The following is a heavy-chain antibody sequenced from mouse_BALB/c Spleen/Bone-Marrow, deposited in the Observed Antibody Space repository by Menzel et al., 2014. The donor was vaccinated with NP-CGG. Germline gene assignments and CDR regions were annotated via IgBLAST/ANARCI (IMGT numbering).Heavy chain of an antibody. V-gene: IGHV1-5*01. CDR2: IYPGNSDT. D-gene: IGHD1-1*01. CDR3: TRGITTVVATRAMDY. J-gene: IGHJ4*01. Sequence: EVKLVESGTVLARPGASVKMSCKPSGYTFTSYWMHWVKQRPGQGLEWIGAIYPGNSDTSYNQKFKGKAKLTAVTSTSTAYMDLSSLTNEDSAVYYYTRGITTVVATRAMDYWGQGTSVTVSS. CDR1: GYTFTSYW.